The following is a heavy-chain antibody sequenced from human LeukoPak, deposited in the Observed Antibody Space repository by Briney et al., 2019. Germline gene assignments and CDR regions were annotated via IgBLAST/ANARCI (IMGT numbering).Heavy chain of an antibody. CDR1: GFTFTSYS. V-gene: IGHV3-23*01. Sequence: GGSLRLSCAASGFTFTSYSMNWVRQAPGKGLEWVSTISGGGGSTCYADSVKGRFTISRDNSKNTLYLQVNSLRAEDTAVYYCAKGGKWDVTPFDYWGQGTLVTVSS. CDR3: AKGGKWDVTPFDY. CDR2: ISGGGGST. J-gene: IGHJ4*02. D-gene: IGHD1-26*01.